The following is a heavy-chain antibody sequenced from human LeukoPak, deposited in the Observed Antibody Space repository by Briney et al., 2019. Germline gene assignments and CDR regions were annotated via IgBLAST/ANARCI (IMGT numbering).Heavy chain of an antibody. Sequence: GASVKVSCKVSGYTLTELSMHWVRQAPGKGLEWMGTFHPEDGEKIYAQKFQGRVTITADESTSTAYMELSSLRSEDTAVYYCATYSLVVPAVFDYWGQGTLVTVSS. J-gene: IGHJ4*02. D-gene: IGHD2-2*01. CDR2: FHPEDGEK. CDR1: GYTLTELS. V-gene: IGHV1-24*01. CDR3: ATYSLVVPAVFDY.